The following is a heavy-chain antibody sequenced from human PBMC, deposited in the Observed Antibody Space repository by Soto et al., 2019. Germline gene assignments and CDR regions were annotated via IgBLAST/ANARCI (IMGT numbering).Heavy chain of an antibody. CDR2: IYHSGST. V-gene: IGHV4-38-2*01. Sequence: PSETLSLTCAVSAYSISSDYYWGWIRQPPGVGLEWIGTIYHSGSTYYNPSLKSRLTISVDTSKNQFSLKLTSVTAADTAVYYCARLRGRTYSHYHFDYWGRGTLVTVSS. CDR1: AYSISSDYY. J-gene: IGHJ4*01. CDR3: ARLRGRTYSHYHFDY. D-gene: IGHD3-10*01.